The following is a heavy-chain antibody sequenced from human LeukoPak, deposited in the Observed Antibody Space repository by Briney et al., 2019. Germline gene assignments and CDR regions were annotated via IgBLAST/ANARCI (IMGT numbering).Heavy chain of an antibody. CDR3: ARDRPDSSGYSFDY. CDR2: ISYDGSNK. Sequence: GGSLRLSCAASGFTFSSYAMHWVRQAPGKGLEWVAVISYDGSNKYYADSVKGRFNISRDNSKNTLYLQMNSLRAEDTAVYYCARDRPDSSGYSFDYWGQGTLVTVSS. CDR1: GFTFSSYA. D-gene: IGHD3-22*01. V-gene: IGHV3-30-3*01. J-gene: IGHJ4*02.